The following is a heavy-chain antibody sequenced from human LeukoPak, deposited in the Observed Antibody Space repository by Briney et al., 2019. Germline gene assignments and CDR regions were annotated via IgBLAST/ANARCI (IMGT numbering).Heavy chain of an antibody. Sequence: PSETLSLTCTVSGGSISSSSYYWGWIRQPPGKGLEWIGSIYYSGSTYYNPSLKSRVTISVDTSKNQFSLKLSSVTAADTAVYYCARGGDYYDSSGYYADYWGQGTLVTVSS. CDR3: ARGGDYYDSSGYYADY. J-gene: IGHJ4*02. CDR2: IYYSGST. V-gene: IGHV4-39*01. CDR1: GGSISSSSYY. D-gene: IGHD3-22*01.